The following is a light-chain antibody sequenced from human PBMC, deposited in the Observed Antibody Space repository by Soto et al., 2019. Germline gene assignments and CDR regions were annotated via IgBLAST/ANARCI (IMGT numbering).Light chain of an antibody. J-gene: IGKJ2*01. CDR3: QSYNDWPFA. CDR2: GPS. V-gene: IGKV3-15*01. Sequence: EIVLTQSPGTLSVSPGERVTLSCRASESLSTFLAWYQQKPGQAPRLLIYGPSTKATGIPARFSGSGSATDFTLTISSLQSEDSAVYYCQSYNDWPFAFGQGTKLEI. CDR1: ESLSTF.